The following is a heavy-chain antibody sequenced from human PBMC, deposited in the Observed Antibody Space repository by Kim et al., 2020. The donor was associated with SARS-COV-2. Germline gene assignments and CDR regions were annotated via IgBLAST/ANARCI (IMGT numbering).Heavy chain of an antibody. CDR3: VTASPRVVIFGLVPEDY. CDR1: YA. J-gene: IGHJ4*02. Sequence: YAMHWVRQAPGKGLEWVAVISYDGTNTYYADSVKGRFTISRDHSKTTLYLQMTSLRLEDTAIYYCVTASPRVVIFGLVPEDYWGQGTLAT. CDR2: ISYDGTNT. V-gene: IGHV3-30-3*01. D-gene: IGHD3-3*01.